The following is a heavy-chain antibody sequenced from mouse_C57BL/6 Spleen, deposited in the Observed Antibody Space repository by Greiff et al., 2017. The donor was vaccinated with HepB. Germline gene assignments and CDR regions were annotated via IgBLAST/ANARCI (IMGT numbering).Heavy chain of an antibody. J-gene: IGHJ1*03. CDR3: TRKGVRGYFDV. Sequence: VQLQQSGAELVRPGASVTLSCKASGYTFTDYEMHWVKQTPVHGLEWIGGIDPETGGTAYNQKFKGKAILTADKSSSTAYMELRSLTSEDSAVYYCTRKGVRGYFDVWGTGTTVTVSS. CDR1: GYTFTDYE. V-gene: IGHV1-15*01. CDR2: IDPETGGT.